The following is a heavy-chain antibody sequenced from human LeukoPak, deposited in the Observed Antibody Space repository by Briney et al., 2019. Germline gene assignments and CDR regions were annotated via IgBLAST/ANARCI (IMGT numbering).Heavy chain of an antibody. D-gene: IGHD3-9*01. Sequence: GGSLRLSCAASGFTFDDYGMNWVRQAPGKGLEWISGIHWNGDTTNYAASVEGRFTISRDNAKSSLYLQMNSLRAEDTALYYCARGLRYYYYYYMDVWGKGTTVTASS. J-gene: IGHJ6*03. CDR2: IHWNGDTT. CDR1: GFTFDDYG. CDR3: ARGLRYYYYYYMDV. V-gene: IGHV3-20*04.